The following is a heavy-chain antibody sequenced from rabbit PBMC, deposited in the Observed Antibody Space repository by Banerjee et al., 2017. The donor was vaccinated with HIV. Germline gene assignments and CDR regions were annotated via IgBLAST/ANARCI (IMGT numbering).Heavy chain of an antibody. CDR1: GFTLSSYW. CDR2: IYTGGGGST. J-gene: IGHJ4*01. D-gene: IGHD2-1*01. Sequence: LEESGGGLVQPEGSLTLTCTASGFTLSSYWIYWVRQAPGKGLEWIGCIYTGGGGSTYYASWAKGRFTISKASSTTVTLQMTSLTAAGTATYFCAGGDLNNNGVANLWGPGTLVTVS. V-gene: IGHV1S45*01. CDR3: AGGDLNNNGVANL.